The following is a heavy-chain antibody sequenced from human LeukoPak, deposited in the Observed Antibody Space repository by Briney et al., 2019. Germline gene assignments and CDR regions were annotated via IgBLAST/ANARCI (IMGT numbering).Heavy chain of an antibody. V-gene: IGHV4-34*01. J-gene: IGHJ4*02. CDR3: ARKALGLSL. CDR1: GRSFSGYY. CDR2: INHSGST. Sequence: SETLSLTCAVYGRSFSGYYWSWIRQPPGKGLEWIGEINHSGSTNYNPSLKSRVTISVDTSKNQFSLKLSSVTAADTAVYYCARKALGLSLWGQGTLVTVSS. D-gene: IGHD3-16*02.